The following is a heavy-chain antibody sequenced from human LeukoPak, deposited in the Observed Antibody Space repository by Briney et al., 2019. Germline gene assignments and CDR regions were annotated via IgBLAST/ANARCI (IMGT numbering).Heavy chain of an antibody. CDR3: ARGTEMATINYNWFDP. V-gene: IGHV3-21*01. CDR2: ISSSSSSYI. CDR1: GFTFSSYS. J-gene: IGHJ5*02. Sequence: GGSLRLSCAASGFTFSSYSMNWVRQAPGKGLEWVSSISSSSSSYIYYADSVKGRFTISRDNAKNSLYLQMNSLRAEDTAVYYCARGTEMATINYNWFDPWGQGTLVTVSS. D-gene: IGHD5-24*01.